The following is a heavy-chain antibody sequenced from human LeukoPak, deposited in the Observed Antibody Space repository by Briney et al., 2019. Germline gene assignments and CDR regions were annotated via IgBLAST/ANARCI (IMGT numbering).Heavy chain of an antibody. CDR2: MNPNSGNT. J-gene: IGHJ4*02. D-gene: IGHD2-15*01. Sequence: ASVKLSCKASGYTFTSYDINWVRQATGQGLEWMGWMNPNSGNTGYAQKFQGRVTITRNTSISTAYMELSSLRSEDTAVYYCATRRGSVPYYFAYSGQGTLVTVSS. CDR3: ATRRGSVPYYFAY. V-gene: IGHV1-8*03. CDR1: GYTFTSYD.